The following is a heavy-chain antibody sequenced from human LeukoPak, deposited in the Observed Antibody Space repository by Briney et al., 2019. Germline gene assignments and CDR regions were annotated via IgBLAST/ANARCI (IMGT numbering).Heavy chain of an antibody. CDR2: MYSGGSP. D-gene: IGHD6-6*01. CDR1: GDSITNSPYY. J-gene: IGHJ4*02. CDR3: AREGLGSSSSIY. V-gene: IGHV4-39*07. Sequence: SETLSLTCTVSGDSITNSPYYWGWIRQPPGKGLEYIGSMYSGGSPHYSTSVKSRGTISIDTSKNQLSLKLSSVTAADTAVYYCAREGLGSSSSIYWGQGTLVTVSS.